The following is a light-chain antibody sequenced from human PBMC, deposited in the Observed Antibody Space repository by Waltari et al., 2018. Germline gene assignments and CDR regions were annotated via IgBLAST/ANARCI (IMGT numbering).Light chain of an antibody. V-gene: IGKV3-20*01. Sequence: EIVLTQSPGTLSLSPGERATLSCRASQSVYNNYLAWYQQKPGQAPGLLIYGASVRDTGIPDRCSGSGSGTDFTLTISRLEAEDFAVYYCQQYATTPWTFGQGTKVDIK. CDR2: GAS. CDR3: QQYATTPWT. J-gene: IGKJ1*01. CDR1: QSVYNNY.